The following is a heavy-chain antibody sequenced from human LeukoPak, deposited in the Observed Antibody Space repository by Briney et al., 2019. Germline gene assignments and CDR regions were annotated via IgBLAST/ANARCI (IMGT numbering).Heavy chain of an antibody. V-gene: IGHV1-18*01. CDR2: ISVYNGNT. CDR3: ARGYCSGGRCYDILNYQYGMDV. J-gene: IGHJ6*02. Sequence: ASVKVSCKASGYTFTSYGVSWVRLAPGQGPEWMGWISVYNGNTNYAQRLQGRVTMTTDTSTSTAYMELRSLRSDDTAVYYCARGYCSGGRCYDILNYQYGMDVWGQGTTVTVSS. CDR1: GYTFTSYG. D-gene: IGHD2-15*01.